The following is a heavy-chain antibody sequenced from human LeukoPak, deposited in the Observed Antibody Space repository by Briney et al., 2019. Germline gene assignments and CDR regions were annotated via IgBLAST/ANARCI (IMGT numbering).Heavy chain of an antibody. V-gene: IGHV4-59*01. D-gene: IGHD3-10*01. CDR3: ARHGVLRDAFDI. CDR1: GGSISSYY. Sequence: PSETLSLTCTVSGGSISSYYWSWIRRPPGKGLEWIGYIYYSGSTNYNPSLKSRVTISVDTSKNQFSLKLSSVTAADTAVYYCARHGVLRDAFDIWGQGTMVTVSS. J-gene: IGHJ3*02. CDR2: IYYSGST.